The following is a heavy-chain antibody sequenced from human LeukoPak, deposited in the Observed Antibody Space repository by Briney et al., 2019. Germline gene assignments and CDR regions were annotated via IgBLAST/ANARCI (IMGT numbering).Heavy chain of an antibody. CDR3: ARDYTHGSADDWS. CDR1: GLTFNIYD. Sequence: GGSLRLSCAASGLTFNIYDTHWVRQAPGKGLEWVASISDDGNQKYYAESVRGRFTISRDNSKNTLYLQMNSLRAEDTAVYYCARDYTHGSADDWSWGQGTLVTVSS. V-gene: IGHV3-30*03. J-gene: IGHJ5*02. CDR2: ISDDGNQK. D-gene: IGHD3-10*01.